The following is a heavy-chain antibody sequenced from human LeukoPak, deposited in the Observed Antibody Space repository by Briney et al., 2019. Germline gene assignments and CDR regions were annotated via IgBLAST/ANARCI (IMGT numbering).Heavy chain of an antibody. D-gene: IGHD4-17*01. J-gene: IGHJ4*02. CDR3: AGGTATVTMEF. CDR1: GFTFSSYG. V-gene: IGHV3-30*03. CDR2: ISYDGSNK. Sequence: GGSLRLSCAASGFTFSSYGMHWVRQAPGKGLEWVAVISYDGSNKYYADSVKGRFTISRDNSKNTLYLQMNSLRAEDTAVYYCAGGTATVTMEFWGRGTLVTVSS.